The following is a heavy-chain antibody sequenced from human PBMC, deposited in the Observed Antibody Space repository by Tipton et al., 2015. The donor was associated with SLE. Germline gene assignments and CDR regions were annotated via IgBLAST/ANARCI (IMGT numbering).Heavy chain of an antibody. CDR3: AKDRSGNHFDY. V-gene: IGHV3-30*02. CDR2: IRYDGSNK. D-gene: IGHD3-3*01. Sequence: GSLRLSCAASGFTFSSYSMNWVRQAPGKGLEWVAVIRYDGSNKYYADSVKGRFTISRDNSKNTLYLQMNSLRAEDTAVYYCAKDRSGNHFDYWGQGTLVTVSS. J-gene: IGHJ4*02. CDR1: GFTFSSYS.